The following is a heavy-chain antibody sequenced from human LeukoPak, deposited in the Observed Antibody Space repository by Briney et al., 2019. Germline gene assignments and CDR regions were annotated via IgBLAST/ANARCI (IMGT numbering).Heavy chain of an antibody. CDR3: ASSGYYYYGMDV. V-gene: IGHV1-69*13. Sequence: SVKVSCKASGGTFSSYAISWVRQAPGQGLEWMGGIIPIFGTANYAQKFQGRVTITADESTSTAYMELSSLRSEDTAVYYCASSGYYYYGMDVWGQGTTVTVSS. J-gene: IGHJ6*02. D-gene: IGHD2-15*01. CDR2: IIPIFGTA. CDR1: GGTFSSYA.